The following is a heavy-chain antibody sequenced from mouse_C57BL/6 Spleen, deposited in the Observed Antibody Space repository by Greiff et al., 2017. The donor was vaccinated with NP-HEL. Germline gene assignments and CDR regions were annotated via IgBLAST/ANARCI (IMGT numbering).Heavy chain of an antibody. CDR1: GYTFTSYG. CDR2: IYPRSGNT. Sequence: QVQLKESGAELARPGASVKLSCKASGYTFTSYGISWVKQRTGQGLEWIGEIYPRSGNTYYNEKFKGKATLTADKSSSTAYMELRSLTSEDSAVYFCARGELGSADYWGQGTTLTVSS. J-gene: IGHJ2*01. D-gene: IGHD4-1*01. CDR3: ARGELGSADY. V-gene: IGHV1-81*01.